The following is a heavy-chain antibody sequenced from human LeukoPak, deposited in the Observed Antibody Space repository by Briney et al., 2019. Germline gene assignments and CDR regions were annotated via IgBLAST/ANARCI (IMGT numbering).Heavy chain of an antibody. Sequence: GGSLRLSCAASGLSFSTFAMSWVRQAPGKGLERVSSIGGSGGSTYYADSVKGRFTISRDNSKNTLYLQMNSLRAEDTAVYYCAKVETAAAATLRGFDYWGQGTLVTVSS. CDR1: GLSFSTFA. CDR2: IGGSGGST. J-gene: IGHJ4*02. CDR3: AKVETAAAATLRGFDY. V-gene: IGHV3-23*01. D-gene: IGHD6-13*01.